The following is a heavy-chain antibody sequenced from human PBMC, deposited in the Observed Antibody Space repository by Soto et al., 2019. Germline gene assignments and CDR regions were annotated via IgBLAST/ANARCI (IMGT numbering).Heavy chain of an antibody. CDR1: GGTFSSYA. V-gene: IGHV1-69*01. J-gene: IGHJ3*02. Sequence: QVQLVQSGAEVKKPGSSVKVSCKASGGTFSSYAITWVRQAPGQGLEWMGGIIPILGSANYAQKFQDRVTITADESTSTPYMELSSLRSEDAAVYYCASRERVDAFEIWGQGTMVTVSS. D-gene: IGHD1-26*01. CDR2: IIPILGSA. CDR3: ASRERVDAFEI.